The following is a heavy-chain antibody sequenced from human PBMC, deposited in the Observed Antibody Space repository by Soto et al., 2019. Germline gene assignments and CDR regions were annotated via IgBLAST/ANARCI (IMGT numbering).Heavy chain of an antibody. D-gene: IGHD6-19*01. CDR3: ARRSSGRTYSFDF. J-gene: IGHJ4*02. V-gene: IGHV3-23*01. Sequence: EVQLLESGGRLVQPGGSLRLSCAASGYTFSSNAMSWVRQAPGKGLEWVSSIGTSGNTYYPDSVQGRFTISRDISKNSLYLQLNSLRVEDTAVYYCARRSSGRTYSFDFWGQGTLVTFSS. CDR1: GYTFSSNA. CDR2: IGTSGNT.